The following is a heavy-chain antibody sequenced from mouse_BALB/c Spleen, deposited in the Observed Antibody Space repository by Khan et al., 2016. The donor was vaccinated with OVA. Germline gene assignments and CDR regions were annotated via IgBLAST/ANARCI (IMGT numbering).Heavy chain of an antibody. J-gene: IGHJ2*01. D-gene: IGHD2-14*01. Sequence: EVLLVESGGDLVKPGGSLKLSCAASGFTFSSYVMSWVRQTPEKRLEWVASISSGGSTYYTDSVKGRFTISRDNARNILYLQMSSLRSVDQAMYYCAREDYRYDVYYFDYGGQGTTLTVSS. CDR3: AREDYRYDVYYFDY. V-gene: IGHV5-6-5*01. CDR2: ISSGGST. CDR1: GFTFSSYV.